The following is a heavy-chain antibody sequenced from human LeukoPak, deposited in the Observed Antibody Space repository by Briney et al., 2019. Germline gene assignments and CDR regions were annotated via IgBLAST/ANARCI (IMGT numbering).Heavy chain of an antibody. J-gene: IGHJ4*02. Sequence: KPSETLSLTCTVSGYSISSSYYWSWIRQPAGKGLEWIGRIYTSGSTNYNPSLKSRVTMSVDTSKNQFSLKLSSVTAADTAVYYCARSWRDGYNYYFDYWGQGTLVTVSS. CDR2: IYTSGST. D-gene: IGHD5-24*01. CDR3: ARSWRDGYNYYFDY. CDR1: GYSISSSYY. V-gene: IGHV4-4*07.